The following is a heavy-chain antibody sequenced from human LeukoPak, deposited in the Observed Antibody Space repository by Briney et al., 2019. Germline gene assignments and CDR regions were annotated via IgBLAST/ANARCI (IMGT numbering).Heavy chain of an antibody. D-gene: IGHD2-15*01. J-gene: IGHJ5*02. CDR1: GGSISSSSYY. CDR3: ARHGTGYSLRNPFDP. CDR2: IYYSGST. V-gene: IGHV4-39*01. Sequence: SETLSLTCTVSGGSISSSSYYWGWIRQPPGKGLEWIGSIYYSGSTYYNPSLKSRVTISVDTSKNQFSLKLSSVTAADTAAYYCARHGTGYSLRNPFDPWGQGTLVTVSS.